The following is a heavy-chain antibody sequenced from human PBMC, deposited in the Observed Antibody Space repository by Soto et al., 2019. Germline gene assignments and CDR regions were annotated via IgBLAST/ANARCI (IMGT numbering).Heavy chain of an antibody. J-gene: IGHJ4*02. CDR3: AKGSGDSRPYYFDY. CDR2: INPNSGDT. CDR1: GYTFTGYY. Sequence: ASVKVSCKASGYTFTGYYMHWVRQAPGQGLEWMGWINPNSGDTYYADSVEGRFTISRDNSNNVLYLQMNSLRAEDTAVYYCAKGSGDSRPYYFDYWGPGTLVTVSS. D-gene: IGHD3-22*01. V-gene: IGHV1-2*02.